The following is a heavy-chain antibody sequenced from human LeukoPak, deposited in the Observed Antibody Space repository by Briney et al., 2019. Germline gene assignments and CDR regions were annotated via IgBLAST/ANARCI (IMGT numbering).Heavy chain of an antibody. J-gene: IGHJ5*02. V-gene: IGHV1-2*02. D-gene: IGHD3-10*01. Sequence: ASVKVSCKASGYTLTDYYIHWVRQAPGQGLEWMGWITPSSGGTIYAQKFQGRVTMTRDMSISTAYMELSSLRYDDTAVYFCATSRRIHGTGLAVRYSWLDPWGPGTLVTVSS. CDR2: ITPSSGGT. CDR1: GYTLTDYY. CDR3: ATSRRIHGTGLAVRYSWLDP.